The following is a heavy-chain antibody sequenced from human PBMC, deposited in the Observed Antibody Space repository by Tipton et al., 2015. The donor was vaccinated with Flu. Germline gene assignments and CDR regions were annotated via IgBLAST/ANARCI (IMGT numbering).Heavy chain of an antibody. D-gene: IGHD3-22*01. Sequence: SLRLSCAASGFTFSSYSVNWVRQAPGKGLEWVSYISSSSSTIYYADSVKGRFTISRDNSKNTLFLQMNSLRAEDTAVYYCARDRDSSGYYYFDSWGQGTLVTVSS. CDR1: GFTFSSYS. V-gene: IGHV3-48*01. J-gene: IGHJ4*02. CDR3: ARDRDSSGYYYFDS. CDR2: ISSSSSTI.